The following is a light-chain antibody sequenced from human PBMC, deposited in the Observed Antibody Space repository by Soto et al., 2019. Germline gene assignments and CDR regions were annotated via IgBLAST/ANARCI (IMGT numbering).Light chain of an antibody. CDR3: QVRTNWSIA. CDR1: QSFSSSY. J-gene: IGKJ5*01. Sequence: VLTQSPGTLSLSPGERATLSCRASQSFSSSYLAWYQQKPGQAPRLLMYGASSRATGIPDRFSGTGSGTDFTLTINNLEPEDFAVYYCQVRTNWSIAFGRGTRLEIK. V-gene: IGKV3D-20*02. CDR2: GAS.